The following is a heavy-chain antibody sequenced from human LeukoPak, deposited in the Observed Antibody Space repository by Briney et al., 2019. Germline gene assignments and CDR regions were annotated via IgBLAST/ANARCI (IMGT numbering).Heavy chain of an antibody. CDR1: GYSISSGYY. J-gene: IGHJ5*02. D-gene: IGHD3-3*01. CDR3: AREGGMVTTIFGYWFDP. V-gene: IGHV4-38-2*02. Sequence: SETLSLTCTVSGYSISSGYYWGWIRQPPGKGLEWIGSVYYSGSTYHNPSLKSRFTITVDTSKNQFYLTLSSVAAVDTAVYYCAREGGMVTTIFGYWFDPWGQGTLVTVSS. CDR2: VYYSGST.